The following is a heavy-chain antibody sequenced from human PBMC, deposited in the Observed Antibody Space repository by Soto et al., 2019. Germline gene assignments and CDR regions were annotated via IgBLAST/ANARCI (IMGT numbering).Heavy chain of an antibody. V-gene: IGHV1-18*04. D-gene: IGHD3-22*01. CDR1: GYTFTSYG. CDR3: ARGSSSSCVYYDLASY. J-gene: IGHJ4*02. CDR2: ISAYNGNT. Sequence: ASVKVSCKASGYTFTSYGISWVRQAPGQGLEWMGWISAYNGNTNYAQKLQGRVTMTTDTSTSTAYMELRSLRSDDTAVYYCARGSSSSCVYYDLASYWGQGTLVTVSS.